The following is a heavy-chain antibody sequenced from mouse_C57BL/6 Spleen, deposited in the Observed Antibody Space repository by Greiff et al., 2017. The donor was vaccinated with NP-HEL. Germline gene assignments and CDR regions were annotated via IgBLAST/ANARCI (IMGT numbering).Heavy chain of an antibody. CDR3: AKWGTVVATSYWYFDV. D-gene: IGHD1-1*01. Sequence: VKLMESGPGLVAPSQSLSITCTVSGFSLTSYGVSWVRQPPGKGLEWLGVIWGDGSTNYHSALISRLSISKDNSKSQVFLKLNSLQTDDTATYYCAKWGTVVATSYWYFDVWGTGTTVTVSS. CDR2: IWGDGST. V-gene: IGHV2-3*01. CDR1: GFSLTSYG. J-gene: IGHJ1*03.